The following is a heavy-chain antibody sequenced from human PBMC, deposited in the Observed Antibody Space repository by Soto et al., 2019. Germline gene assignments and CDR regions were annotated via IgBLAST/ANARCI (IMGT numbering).Heavy chain of an antibody. D-gene: IGHD6-13*01. Sequence: GGSLRLSCAASGFTFSNAWMNWVRQAPGKGLEWVGRIKSKTDGGATDYAAPVKGRFTISRKDSKNTLYLQMDSLKTEDTAVYYCTTDGIAAPLFDYWGQGTLVTVSS. CDR1: GFTFSNAW. V-gene: IGHV3-15*07. CDR3: TTDGIAAPLFDY. J-gene: IGHJ4*02. CDR2: IKSKTDGGAT.